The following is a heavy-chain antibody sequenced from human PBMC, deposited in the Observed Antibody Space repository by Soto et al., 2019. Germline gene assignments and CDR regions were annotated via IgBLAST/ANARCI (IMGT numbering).Heavy chain of an antibody. CDR3: ARMTLDFWSGFDLDY. J-gene: IGHJ4*02. CDR1: GYTFTSYG. V-gene: IGHV1-18*01. CDR2: ISAYNGNT. D-gene: IGHD3-3*01. Sequence: ASVKVSCKASGYTFTSYGISWVRQAPGQGLEWMGWISAYNGNTNYAQKLQGRVTMTTDTSTSTAYMELRSLRSDDTAVYYCARMTLDFWSGFDLDYWGQGTLVTVSS.